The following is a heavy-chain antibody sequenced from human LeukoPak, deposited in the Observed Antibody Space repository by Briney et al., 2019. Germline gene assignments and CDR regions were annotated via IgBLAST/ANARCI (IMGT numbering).Heavy chain of an antibody. Sequence: PSETLSLACTVSGGSISSSVYYWGWIRQPPGKGLEWIGSIYYSGSTYYNPSLKSRVAISVDTSKNQFALKLTSVTAADTAVYYCARHPQYWGQGTLVTVSS. CDR2: IYYSGST. V-gene: IGHV4-39*01. J-gene: IGHJ4*02. CDR3: ARHPQY. CDR1: GGSISSSVYY.